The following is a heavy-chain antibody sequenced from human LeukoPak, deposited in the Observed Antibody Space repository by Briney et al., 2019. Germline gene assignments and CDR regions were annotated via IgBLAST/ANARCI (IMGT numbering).Heavy chain of an antibody. D-gene: IGHD4-17*01. J-gene: IGHJ4*02. Sequence: SVKVSCKASGGTFSSYAISWVRQAPGQGLEWMGRIIPIFGIANYAQKFQGRVTITADKSTSTAYMELSSLRSEDTAVYYCARDRATRSLYFDYWGQGTLVTVFS. CDR3: ARDRATRSLYFDY. CDR2: IIPIFGIA. CDR1: GGTFSSYA. V-gene: IGHV1-69*04.